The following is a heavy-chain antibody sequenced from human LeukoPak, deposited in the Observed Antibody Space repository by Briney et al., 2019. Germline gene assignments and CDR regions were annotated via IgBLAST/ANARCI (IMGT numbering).Heavy chain of an antibody. CDR3: AKDLHYYDSSGYYPNWFDP. V-gene: IGHV3-30*18. D-gene: IGHD3-22*01. Sequence: GGSLRLSCAASGFTFSSYGMHWVRQAPGKGLEWVAVISYDGSNKYYADSVKGRFTISRDNSKNTLYLQMNSLRAEDTAVYYCAKDLHYYDSSGYYPNWFDPWGQGTLVTVSS. J-gene: IGHJ5*02. CDR2: ISYDGSNK. CDR1: GFTFSSYG.